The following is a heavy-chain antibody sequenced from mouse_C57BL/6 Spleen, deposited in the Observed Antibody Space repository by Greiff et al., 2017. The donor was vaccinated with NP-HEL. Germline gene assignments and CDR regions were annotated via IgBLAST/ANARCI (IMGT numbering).Heavy chain of an antibody. CDR2: INYDGSST. D-gene: IGHD1-1*01. CDR3: ARDASYYYGSSYPFCDY. Sequence: EVKLMESEGGLVQPGSSMKLSCTASGFTFSDYYMAWVRQVPEKGLEWVANINYDGSSTYYLDSLKSRFIISRDNAKNILYLQMSSLKSEDTATYYCARDASYYYGSSYPFCDYWGQGTTLTVSS. CDR1: GFTFSDYY. J-gene: IGHJ2*01. V-gene: IGHV5-16*01.